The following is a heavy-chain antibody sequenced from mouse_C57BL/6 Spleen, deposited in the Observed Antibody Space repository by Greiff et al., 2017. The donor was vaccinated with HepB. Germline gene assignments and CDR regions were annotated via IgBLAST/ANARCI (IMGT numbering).Heavy chain of an antibody. Sequence: VQLQQSGAELAKPGASVKLSCKASGYTFTSYWMHWVKQRPGQGLEWIGYINPSSGYTKYTQKFKDKTTLTADKSSSTSYMQLSSLTSEDSAVYYWTRFNDVSNWFAYWGQGTLVTVSA. J-gene: IGHJ3*01. CDR2: INPSSGYT. V-gene: IGHV1-7*01. CDR3: TRFNDVSNWFAY. CDR1: GYTFTSYW.